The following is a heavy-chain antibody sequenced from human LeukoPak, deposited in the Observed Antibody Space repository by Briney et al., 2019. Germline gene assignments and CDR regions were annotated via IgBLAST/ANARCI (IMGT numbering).Heavy chain of an antibody. D-gene: IGHD2/OR15-2a*01. CDR2: VSSSGTKI. CDR1: GFTFSSHA. V-gene: IGHV3-21*01. CDR3: TRELLSLQQGLDY. J-gene: IGHJ4*02. Sequence: GGSLRLSCAASGFTFSSHAMNWVRRAPGKGLEWVSSVSSSGTKIFYADSVRGRFTVSRDNAGNSLSLQMDSLRVEDTAVYYCTRELLSLQQGLDYWGQGTLVTVSS.